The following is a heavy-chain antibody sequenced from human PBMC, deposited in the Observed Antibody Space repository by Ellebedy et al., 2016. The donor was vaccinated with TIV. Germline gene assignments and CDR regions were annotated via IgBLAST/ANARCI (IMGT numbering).Heavy chain of an antibody. CDR3: ARVHLGLQVGMDV. Sequence: SETLSLXCTVSGGSISSGDYYWSWIRQPPGKGLEWIGYIYYSGSTYYNPSLKSRVTISVDTSKNQFSLKLSSVTAADTAVYYCARVHLGLQVGMDVWGQGTTVTVSS. CDR2: IYYSGST. V-gene: IGHV4-30-4*01. J-gene: IGHJ6*02. CDR1: GGSISSGDYY. D-gene: IGHD4-11*01.